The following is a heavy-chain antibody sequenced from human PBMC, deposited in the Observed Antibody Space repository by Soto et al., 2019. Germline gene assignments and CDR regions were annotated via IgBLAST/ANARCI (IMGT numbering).Heavy chain of an antibody. CDR1: GGFISSSY. D-gene: IGHD3-22*01. Sequence: MSLTCTVSGGFISSSYWSWIRHPPGTGLEWIAYIHDSGRNNYNPSLKIRVTTSLDTSKNQFALKLDSATAADTALYYCANYYSGDYWIDYWAQGTLVTVSS. CDR2: IHDSGRN. V-gene: IGHV4-59*01. CDR3: ANYYSGDYWIDY. J-gene: IGHJ4*02.